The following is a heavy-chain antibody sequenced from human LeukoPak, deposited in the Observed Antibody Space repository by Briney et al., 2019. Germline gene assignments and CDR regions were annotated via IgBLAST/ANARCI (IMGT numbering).Heavy chain of an antibody. CDR3: ATVPLIMITFGGVIVMRGLGAFDI. CDR2: FDPEDGET. J-gene: IGHJ3*02. CDR1: GGTFSSYA. D-gene: IGHD3-16*02. V-gene: IGHV1-24*01. Sequence: ASVKVSCKASGGTFSSYAISWVRQAPGKGLEWMGGFDPEDGETIYAQKFQGRVTMAEDTSTDTAYMELSSLRSEDTAVYYCATVPLIMITFGGVIVMRGLGAFDIWGQGTMVTVSS.